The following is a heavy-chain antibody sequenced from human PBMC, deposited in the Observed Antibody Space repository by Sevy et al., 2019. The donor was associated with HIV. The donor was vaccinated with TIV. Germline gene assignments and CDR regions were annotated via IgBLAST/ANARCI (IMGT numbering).Heavy chain of an antibody. V-gene: IGHV1-2*02. D-gene: IGHD3-3*01. CDR1: GYTFTGYY. J-gene: IGHJ4*02. Sequence: ASVKVSCKASGYTFTGYYMHWVRQAPGQGLEWMGWINPNSGGTNYAQKFQGRVTMTRDTSISTAYMELSRLRSDDTAVYYCARVYTQLGYDFWSGDSGGPFDYWGQGTLVTVSS. CDR2: INPNSGGT. CDR3: ARVYTQLGYDFWSGDSGGPFDY.